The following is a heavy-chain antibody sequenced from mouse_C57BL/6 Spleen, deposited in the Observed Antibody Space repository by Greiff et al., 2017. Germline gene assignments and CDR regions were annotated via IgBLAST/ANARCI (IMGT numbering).Heavy chain of an antibody. D-gene: IGHD1-1*01. V-gene: IGHV7-3*01. CDR1: GFTFTDYY. Sequence: EVQLVESGGGLVQPGGSLSLSCAASGFTFTDYYMSWVRQPPGKALEWVGFIRNKANGYTTEYSAPVKGRFTISRDNSQSILYLQMNALRAEDSATYYCARYHSYCSSYFDYWGKGTTLTVSS. CDR3: ARYHSYCSSYFDY. CDR2: IRNKANGYTT. J-gene: IGHJ2*01.